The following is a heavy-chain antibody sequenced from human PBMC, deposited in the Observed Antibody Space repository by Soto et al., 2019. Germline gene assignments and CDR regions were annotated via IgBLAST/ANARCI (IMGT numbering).Heavy chain of an antibody. CDR1: GTSVSNYY. J-gene: IGHJ4*02. V-gene: IGHV4-4*07. CDR3: ARGGIQLSYAFDY. Sequence: SETLSLTCSVSGTSVSNYYCIFSRHPAGKCLEHIVRIYTSGSTSYNPSLKSRVTMSMDTSQTQIYLNLTSVTAADTAVYYCARGGIQLSYAFDYWGQGIQVTVSS. D-gene: IGHD5-18*01. CDR2: IYTSGST.